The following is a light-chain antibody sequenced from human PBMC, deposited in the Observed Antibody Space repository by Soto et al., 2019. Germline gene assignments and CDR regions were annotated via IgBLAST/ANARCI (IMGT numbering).Light chain of an antibody. CDR2: GAS. J-gene: IGKJ5*01. Sequence: AIQLTQSPSSLSASVGDRVTSTCRASQDISTALAWYQQKPGKPPKVLIYGASTLENGVPSRFIGSGSGTDFTLTISSLLPEDFATYYCHQFNNPITFGQGTRLEIK. V-gene: IGKV1D-13*01. CDR1: QDISTA. CDR3: HQFNNPIT.